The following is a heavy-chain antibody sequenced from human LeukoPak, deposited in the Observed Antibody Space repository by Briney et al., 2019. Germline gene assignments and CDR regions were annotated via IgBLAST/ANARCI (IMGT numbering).Heavy chain of an antibody. CDR3: ARDIELST. Sequence: PGGSLRLSCGASTFTFSSYGMSWVRQAPGKGLEWVSAISGSGGSTYYADSVKGRFTISRDNSKDTLYLQMNSLRAEDTAIYYCARDIELSTWGLGTMVTVSS. CDR1: TFTFSSYG. V-gene: IGHV3-23*01. D-gene: IGHD3-16*02. CDR2: ISGSGGST. J-gene: IGHJ3*01.